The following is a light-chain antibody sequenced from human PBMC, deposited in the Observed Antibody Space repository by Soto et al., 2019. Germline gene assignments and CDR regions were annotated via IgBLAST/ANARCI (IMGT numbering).Light chain of an antibody. CDR2: TAS. J-gene: IGKJ2*01. Sequence: IQLTQSPSFLSASVGDRVTITCRASQGISSYLAWYQQEPGKAPSLLIYTASTLQRGVPSRFSGSGSGTEFTLTISSLQPEDFAIYYCQQLNSYPYTFGLWTKLEIK. CDR3: QQLNSYPYT. V-gene: IGKV1-9*01. CDR1: QGISSY.